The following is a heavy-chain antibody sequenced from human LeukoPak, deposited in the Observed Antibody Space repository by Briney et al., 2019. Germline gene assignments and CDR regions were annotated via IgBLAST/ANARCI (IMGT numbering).Heavy chain of an antibody. CDR1: GYSFTSYW. J-gene: IGHJ3*02. CDR2: IYPGDSDT. V-gene: IGHV5-51*01. Sequence: GESLKISCKGSGYSFTSYWIGWVRQMPGKGLEWMGIIYPGDSDTRYSPSFQGQVTISADKSISTAYLQWSSLKASDTAMYYCARLQAVAGTLGAFDIWGQGTMVTVSS. CDR3: ARLQAVAGTLGAFDI. D-gene: IGHD6-19*01.